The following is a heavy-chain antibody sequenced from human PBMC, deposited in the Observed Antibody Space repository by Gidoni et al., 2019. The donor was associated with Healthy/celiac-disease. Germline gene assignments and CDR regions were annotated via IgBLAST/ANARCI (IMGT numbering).Heavy chain of an antibody. J-gene: IGHJ2*01. CDR2: ISSSSSYI. V-gene: IGHV3-21*01. Sequence: EVQLVESGGGLVKPGGSLRLSCAASGFTFSSYSRNWVRQAPGKGLEWVSSISSSSSYIYYADSVKGRFTISRDNAKNSLYLQMNSLRAEDTAVYYCSRGYYDSSGYWGYWYFDLWGRGTLVTVSS. CDR1: GFTFSSYS. D-gene: IGHD3-22*01. CDR3: SRGYYDSSGYWGYWYFDL.